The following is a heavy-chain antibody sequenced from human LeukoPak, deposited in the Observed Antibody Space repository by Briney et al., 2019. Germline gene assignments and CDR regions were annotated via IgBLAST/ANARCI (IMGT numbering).Heavy chain of an antibody. Sequence: APVKVSCKASGYTFTSYGISWVRQAPGQGLEWMGWISAHNGNTNYAQKLQGRVTMTTDTSTSTAYMELRSLRSDDTAVYYCARDLAYYYDSSGYPPLAEYFQHWGQGTLVTVSS. J-gene: IGHJ1*01. CDR3: ARDLAYYYDSSGYPPLAEYFQH. CDR1: GYTFTSYG. V-gene: IGHV1-18*01. CDR2: ISAHNGNT. D-gene: IGHD3-22*01.